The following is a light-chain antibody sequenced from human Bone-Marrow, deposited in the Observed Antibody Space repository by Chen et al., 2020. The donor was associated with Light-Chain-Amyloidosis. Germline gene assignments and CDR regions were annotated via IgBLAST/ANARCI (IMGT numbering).Light chain of an antibody. J-gene: IGLJ3*02. V-gene: IGLV3-21*02. CDR1: NIGSTS. CDR3: QVWDRSSDRPV. Sequence: YVLTQPFSVSVAPGQTATIACGGNNIGSTSVPWYQQTPGQAPLLVVYDDSDRPSGIPERLSGSNSGNTATLTISRVEAGDEADYYCQVWDRSSDRPVFGGGTKLTVL. CDR2: DDS.